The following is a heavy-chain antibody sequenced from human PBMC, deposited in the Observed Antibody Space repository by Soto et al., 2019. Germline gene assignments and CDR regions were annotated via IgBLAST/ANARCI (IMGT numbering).Heavy chain of an antibody. CDR2: TYYRSKWYN. CDR3: AREWYYYDSSGYYYPFDY. D-gene: IGHD3-22*01. J-gene: IGHJ4*02. CDR1: GDSVSSNSAA. V-gene: IGHV6-1*01. Sequence: SQTLSLTCAISGDSVSSNSAAWNWIRQSPSRGLEWLGRTYYRSKWYNDYAVSVKSRITINPDTSKNQFSLQLNSVTPEDTAVYYCAREWYYYDSSGYYYPFDYWGQGTLVTVSS.